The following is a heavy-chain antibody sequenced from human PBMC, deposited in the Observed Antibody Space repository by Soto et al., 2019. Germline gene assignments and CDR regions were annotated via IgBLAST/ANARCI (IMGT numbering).Heavy chain of an antibody. D-gene: IGHD3-22*01. CDR1: GFTFRTYA. V-gene: IGHV3-23*01. J-gene: IGHJ4*02. Sequence: GGSLRLSCTASGFTFRTYAMTWFRQAPGRGLEWVSAISGSAGTFYATSVKGRFTISRDNSRSTVYLQMHSLRAEDSAIYYCAKEKDYDFTSGYSHFDYWGQGTLVTVSS. CDR2: ISGSAGT. CDR3: AKEKDYDFTSGYSHFDY.